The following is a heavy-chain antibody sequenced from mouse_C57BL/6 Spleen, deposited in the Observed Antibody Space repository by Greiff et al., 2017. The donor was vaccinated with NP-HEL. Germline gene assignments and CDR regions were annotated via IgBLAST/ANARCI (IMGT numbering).Heavy chain of an antibody. J-gene: IGHJ2*01. D-gene: IGHD1-1*01. CDR1: GYTFTSYW. Sequence: QVQLQQPGAELAKAGASVKMSCKASGYTFTSYWMHWVKQRLGQGLEWFAETNPTNGRTYYNEKFKSKATLTVDKSSSTAYMLLSGPTFEDSAVYYCARIKKIVATYYDYSGQGTTLTFSS. CDR3: ARIKKIVATYYDY. CDR2: TNPTNGRT. V-gene: IGHV1S81*02.